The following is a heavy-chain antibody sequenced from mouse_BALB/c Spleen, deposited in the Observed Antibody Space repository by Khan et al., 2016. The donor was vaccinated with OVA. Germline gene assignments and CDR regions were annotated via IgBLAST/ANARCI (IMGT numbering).Heavy chain of an antibody. CDR1: GYSITSGYG. V-gene: IGHV3-2*02. CDR2: ISYSGST. D-gene: IGHD1-2*01. CDR3: ARTARIKY. J-gene: IGHJ2*01. Sequence: EVKLLESVPGLVKPSQSLSLTCTVTGYSITSGYGWNWIRQFPGNKLEWMGYISYSGSTNYNPSLKSRISIPRYTSKNQFFLQLNSGTTEDTATYYCARTARIKYWGQGTTLTVSS.